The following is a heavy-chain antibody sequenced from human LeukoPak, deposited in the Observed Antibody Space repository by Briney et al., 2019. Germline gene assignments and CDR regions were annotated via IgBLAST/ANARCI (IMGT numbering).Heavy chain of an antibody. CDR2: ISSSVTTI. CDR1: GFTFSGYE. Sequence: GGSLRLSCAASGFTFSGYEMSWVRQAPGKGLEWVSYISSSVTTIYYADSVKGRFTVSRDNAKNSMYLQMNSLRPEDTAVYYCARDPGSTGNYWGQGTLVSVSS. CDR3: ARDPGSTGNY. D-gene: IGHD1-14*01. V-gene: IGHV3-48*03. J-gene: IGHJ4*02.